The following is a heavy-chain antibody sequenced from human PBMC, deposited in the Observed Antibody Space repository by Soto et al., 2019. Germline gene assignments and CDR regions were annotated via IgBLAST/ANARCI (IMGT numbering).Heavy chain of an antibody. J-gene: IGHJ5*02. CDR1: GGSISSSSYY. V-gene: IGHV4-39*01. Sequence: LSLTCTVSGGSISSSSYYWGWIRQPPGKGVEGIGSIYYSGSTYYNPSLKSRVTISVDTSKNQFSLKLSSVTAADTAVYYCARRYCSGGSCYSGSERWFDPWGQGTRVTVSS. CDR2: IYYSGST. CDR3: ARRYCSGGSCYSGSERWFDP. D-gene: IGHD2-15*01.